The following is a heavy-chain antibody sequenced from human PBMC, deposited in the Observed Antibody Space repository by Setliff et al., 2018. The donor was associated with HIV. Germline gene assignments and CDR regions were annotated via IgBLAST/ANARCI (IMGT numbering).Heavy chain of an antibody. J-gene: IGHJ3*02. Sequence: SVKVSCKSSGGSFNTYAINWVPQAPGQGLEWMGGIISIFDKANYAQKFHGRLTITADDSTRTVYMELNSLGSGDTAVYYCARGGVRGYSYGEAFDIWGQGTLVTVSS. V-gene: IGHV1-69*13. CDR2: IISIFDKA. CDR3: ARGGVRGYSYGEAFDI. D-gene: IGHD5-18*01. CDR1: GGSFNTYA.